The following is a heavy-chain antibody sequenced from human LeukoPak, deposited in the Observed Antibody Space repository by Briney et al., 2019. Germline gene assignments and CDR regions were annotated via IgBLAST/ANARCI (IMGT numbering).Heavy chain of an antibody. Sequence: SETLSLTCTVSGVSISGDYWSWFRQPAGKGLEWIGRIYTGGSTNYNPSLKSRVTISADTSKNQFSLKLSSVTAADTAVYYCARSYPRELLNYFDYWGQGTLVTVSS. J-gene: IGHJ4*02. V-gene: IGHV4-4*07. CDR2: IYTGGST. CDR1: GVSISGDY. D-gene: IGHD1-26*01. CDR3: ARSYPRELLNYFDY.